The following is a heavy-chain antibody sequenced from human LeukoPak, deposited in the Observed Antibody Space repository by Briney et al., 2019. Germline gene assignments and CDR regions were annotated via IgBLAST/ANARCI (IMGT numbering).Heavy chain of an antibody. CDR1: GFTFSSYA. CDR2: ISGSGGST. D-gene: IGHD3-22*01. V-gene: IGHV3-23*01. CDR3: AKHRYYDSSGYFGY. Sequence: GGSLRLSCAASGFTFSSYAMSWVRQAPGKGLEWVSAISGSGGSTYYADSVKGRFTISRGNSKNTLYLQMNSLRAEDTAVYYCAKHRYYDSSGYFGYWGQGTLVTVSS. J-gene: IGHJ4*02.